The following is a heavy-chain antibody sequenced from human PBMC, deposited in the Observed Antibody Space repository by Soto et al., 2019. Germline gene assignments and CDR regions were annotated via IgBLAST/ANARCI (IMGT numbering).Heavy chain of an antibody. J-gene: IGHJ4*02. CDR2: IFSNDVK. CDR3: SRNPDTAMHFDF. CDR1: GFLLTNAKMG. D-gene: IGHD5-18*01. Sequence: QVTLKESGPVLVKPTETLTLTCTVSGFLLTNAKMGVSWIRQPPGKALEWLAHIFSNDVKSYTTSLKSRLTISKDTSNTQVVLTMTNMDPADTATYYCSRNPDTAMHFDFWGQGALVTVSS. V-gene: IGHV2-26*01.